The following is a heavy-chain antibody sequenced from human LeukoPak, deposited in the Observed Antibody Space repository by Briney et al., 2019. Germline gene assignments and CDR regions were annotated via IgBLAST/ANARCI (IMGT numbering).Heavy chain of an antibody. Sequence: GASLKISCKGSGSRFTSYWIGWVRQMPGKGLEWMGIIYPGDSDTRYSPSFQGQVTFSADKSISTAYLQWSSLKASDTAMYYCARNYGGNSAVYWGQGTLVTVSS. V-gene: IGHV5-51*01. D-gene: IGHD4-23*01. J-gene: IGHJ4*02. CDR3: ARNYGGNSAVY. CDR1: GSRFTSYW. CDR2: IYPGDSDT.